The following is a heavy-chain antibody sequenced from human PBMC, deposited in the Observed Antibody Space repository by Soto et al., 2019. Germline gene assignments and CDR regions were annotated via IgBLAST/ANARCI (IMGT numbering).Heavy chain of an antibody. V-gene: IGHV4-59*01. CDR3: ARDRRGYSSFHY. Sequence: EAWSHSYSGSGGFPSTYCYRLIRHPPGKGLEWIGYIYYSGSTNYNPSLNSRVTISVATYTNQFSLKLSSVTAADTVVYYCARDRRGYSSFHYWGPGPLLTAS. CDR2: IYYSGST. CDR1: GGFPSTYC. J-gene: IGHJ4*02. D-gene: IGHD3-22*01.